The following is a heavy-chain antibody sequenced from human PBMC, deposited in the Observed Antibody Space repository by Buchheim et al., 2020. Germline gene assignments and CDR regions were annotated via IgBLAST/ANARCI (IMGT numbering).Heavy chain of an antibody. CDR1: GFTFSSYG. D-gene: IGHD2-2*01. CDR2: IWYDGSNK. V-gene: IGHV3-33*01. CDR3: AREGGGPYCSSTSCYEEVGYYYYGMDV. J-gene: IGHJ6*02. Sequence: QVQLVESGGGVVQPGRSLRLSCAASGFTFSSYGMHWVRQAPGKGLEWVAVIWYDGSNKYYADSVKGRFTISRDNSKNTLYLQMNSLRAEDTAVYYCAREGGGPYCSSTSCYEEVGYYYYGMDVWGQGTT.